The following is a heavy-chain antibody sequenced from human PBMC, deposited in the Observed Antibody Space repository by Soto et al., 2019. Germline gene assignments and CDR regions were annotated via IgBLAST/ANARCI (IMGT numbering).Heavy chain of an antibody. D-gene: IGHD6-19*01. CDR3: AKGEAVAGGFDC. J-gene: IGHJ4*02. CDR2: ISGSGGST. V-gene: IGHV3-23*01. CDR1: GFTFSSYA. Sequence: EVQLLESGGGLVQPGGSLRLSCAASGFTFSSYAMSWVRQAPGKGLEWVSVISGSGGSTYYADSVKGRFTIPRDNSKNTLYLQMNSLRAEDTAVYYCAKGEAVAGGFDCWGQGTLVNVSS.